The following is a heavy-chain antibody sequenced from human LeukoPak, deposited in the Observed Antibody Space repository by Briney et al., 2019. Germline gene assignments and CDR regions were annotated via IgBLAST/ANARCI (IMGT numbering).Heavy chain of an antibody. CDR1: GYTFTSYG. J-gene: IGHJ4*02. CDR2: IIPILGIA. Sequence: SVKVSCKASGYTFTSYGISWVRQAPGQGLEWMGRIIPILGIANYAQKFQGRVTITADKSTSTAYMELSSLRSEDTAVYYCASGGGYCSGGSCYFADYWGQGTLVTVSS. V-gene: IGHV1-69*04. D-gene: IGHD2-15*01. CDR3: ASGGGYCSGGSCYFADY.